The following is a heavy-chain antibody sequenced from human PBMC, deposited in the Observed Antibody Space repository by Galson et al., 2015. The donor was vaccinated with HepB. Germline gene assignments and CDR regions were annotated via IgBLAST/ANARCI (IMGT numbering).Heavy chain of an antibody. CDR1: GGSITNYY. D-gene: IGHD3-10*01. J-gene: IGHJ6*02. Sequence: ETLSLTCTVSGGSITNYYWSWVRQAAGKGLEWIGRIYSSGSSNHNPSLKSRVTMSVDTSKNHFSLQLSSVTVADTAVYYCAREDTWVRGVIVYYYGMDVWGQGTMVTVSS. CDR2: IYSSGSS. CDR3: AREDTWVRGVIVYYYGMDV. V-gene: IGHV4-4*07.